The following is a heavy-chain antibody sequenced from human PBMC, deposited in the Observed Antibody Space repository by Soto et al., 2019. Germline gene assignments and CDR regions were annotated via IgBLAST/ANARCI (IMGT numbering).Heavy chain of an antibody. J-gene: IGHJ6*02. Sequence: GGSLRFSCAASGFTFSSYGMHWVRQAPGKGLEWVAVIWYDGSNKYYADSVKGRFTISRDNSKNTLYLQMNSLRAEDTAVYYCAREATIFGVVPIRPLADGMDAWGQGTTVTVPS. V-gene: IGHV3-33*08. CDR1: GFTFSSYG. CDR2: IWYDGSNK. CDR3: AREATIFGVVPIRPLADGMDA. D-gene: IGHD3-3*01.